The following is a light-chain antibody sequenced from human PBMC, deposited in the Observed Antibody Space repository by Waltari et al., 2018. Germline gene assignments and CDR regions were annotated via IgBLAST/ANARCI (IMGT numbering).Light chain of an antibody. CDR2: RNS. Sequence: QSVLTQPPSASGTPGQRVTISCYGSLSTPGSSPVYWYPHRPGTAPKALIYRNSQRPSGVPDRFSGSKSGTSASLAMSGLRSEDEADYYCAAWDSSLSAWVFGGGTKLTVL. V-gene: IGLV1-47*01. CDR3: AAWDSSLSAWV. CDR1: LSTPGSSP. J-gene: IGLJ3*02.